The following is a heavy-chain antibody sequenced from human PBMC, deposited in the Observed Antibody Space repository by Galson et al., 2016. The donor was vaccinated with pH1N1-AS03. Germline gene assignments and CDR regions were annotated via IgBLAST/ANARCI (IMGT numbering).Heavy chain of an antibody. D-gene: IGHD3-9*01. CDR2: IYPTGNT. J-gene: IGHJ5*01. Sequence: SETLSLTCTVSGGSISSDSYHWGWIRQPPGKGLEWIGLIYPTGNTYYNPSLKSRVTISVDTSKDQFSLNLNSVTAADTAAYYCARRRVDINWLDPGGQGTLVTVSS. CDR3: ARRRVDINWLDP. CDR1: GGSISSDSYH. V-gene: IGHV4-39*07.